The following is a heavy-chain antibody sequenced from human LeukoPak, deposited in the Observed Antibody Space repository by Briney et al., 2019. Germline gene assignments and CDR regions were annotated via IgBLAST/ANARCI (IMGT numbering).Heavy chain of an antibody. D-gene: IGHD3-10*01. Sequence: SETLSLTCTVSGGSISGYYWSWIRQPPGKGLEWIGYIYYSGSTNYNPSLKSRVTISVDTSKNQFSLKLSSVTAADTAVYYCARDGRFGGFDYWGQGTLVTVSS. CDR3: ARDGRFGGFDY. CDR1: GGSISGYY. CDR2: IYYSGST. J-gene: IGHJ4*02. V-gene: IGHV4-59*01.